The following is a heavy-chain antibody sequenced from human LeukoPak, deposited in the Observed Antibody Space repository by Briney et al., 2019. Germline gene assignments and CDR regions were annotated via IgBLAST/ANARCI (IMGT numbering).Heavy chain of an antibody. CDR2: IYISGST. Sequence: PSETLSLTCTVSGGSISSYYWSWIRQPAGKGLEWIGRIYISGSTNYNPSLKSRVTMSVDTSKNQFSLKLSSVTAADTAVYYCARDATGSSWSFNWFDPWGQGTLVTVSS. J-gene: IGHJ5*02. D-gene: IGHD6-13*01. CDR3: ARDATGSSWSFNWFDP. CDR1: GGSISSYY. V-gene: IGHV4-4*07.